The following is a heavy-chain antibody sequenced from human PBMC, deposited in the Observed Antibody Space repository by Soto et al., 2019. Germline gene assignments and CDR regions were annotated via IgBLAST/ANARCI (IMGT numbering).Heavy chain of an antibody. CDR3: ARDTDGLHY. CDR2: INTDGSII. CDR1: GLIFSNYK. J-gene: IGHJ4*02. Sequence: EVQLVASGGGLVQPGESLRLSCAASGLIFSNYKMHWVRQAPGKGLVWVSRINTDGSIIDYADSVKGRFTVSRDNAKNTLYLQMNSLRADDTAVYYCARDTDGLHYWGQGTLVTVSS. V-gene: IGHV3-74*01.